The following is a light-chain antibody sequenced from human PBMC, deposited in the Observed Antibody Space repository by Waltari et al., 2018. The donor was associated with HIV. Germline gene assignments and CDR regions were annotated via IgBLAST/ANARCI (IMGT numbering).Light chain of an antibody. V-gene: IGKV3-20*01. CDR3: QQTYDNPRT. J-gene: IGKJ1*01. CDR2: GAS. CDR1: QTISSTY. Sequence: EIALTQSPGTLSLSPGERATLSCRASQTISSTYLAWYQQKPGQAPRLLIYGASSRATGIPDRFSGSGSGTEFTRTISYLQPEDFATYYCQQTYDNPRTFGQGTKVEIK.